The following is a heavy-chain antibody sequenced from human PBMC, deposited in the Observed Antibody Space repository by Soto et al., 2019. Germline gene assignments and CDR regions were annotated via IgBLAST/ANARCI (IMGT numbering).Heavy chain of an antibody. V-gene: IGHV3-30-3*01. Sequence: LRLSCAASGFTFSSYAMHWVRQAPGKGLEWVAVISYDGSNKYYADSVKGRFTISRDNSKNTLYLQLNSLRAEDTAVYYCARDKRDLRFLEWSYYFDYWGQGTLVTV. J-gene: IGHJ4*02. CDR1: GFTFSSYA. D-gene: IGHD3-3*01. CDR2: ISYDGSNK. CDR3: ARDKRDLRFLEWSYYFDY.